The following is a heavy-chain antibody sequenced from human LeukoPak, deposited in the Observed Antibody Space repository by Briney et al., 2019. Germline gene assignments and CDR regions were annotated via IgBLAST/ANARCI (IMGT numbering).Heavy chain of an antibody. CDR3: ARTRSSWYSNYYYYMDV. J-gene: IGHJ6*03. CDR1: GGSFRGYY. D-gene: IGHD6-13*01. V-gene: IGHV4-34*01. CDR2: INHSGST. Sequence: PSETLSLTCAVYGGSFRGYYWSWIRQPPGKGLEWIGEINHSGSTNYNPSLKSRVTISVDTSKNQFSLKLSSVTAADTAVYYCARTRSSWYSNYYYYMDVWGKGTTVTVSS.